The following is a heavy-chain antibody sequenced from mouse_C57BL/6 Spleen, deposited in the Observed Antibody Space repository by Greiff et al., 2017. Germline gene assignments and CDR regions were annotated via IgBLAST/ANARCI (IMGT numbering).Heavy chain of an antibody. CDR1: GFNIKDDY. CDR3: LYDGYPRFAY. Sequence: EVQLQQSGAELVRPGDSVKLSCTASGFNIKDDYMHWVKQRPEQGLEWIGWIDPENGDTEYASKFQGKATITADTSSNTAYLQLSSLTSEDTAVYYCLYDGYPRFAYWGQGTLVTVSA. CDR2: IDPENGDT. D-gene: IGHD2-3*01. J-gene: IGHJ3*01. V-gene: IGHV14-4*01.